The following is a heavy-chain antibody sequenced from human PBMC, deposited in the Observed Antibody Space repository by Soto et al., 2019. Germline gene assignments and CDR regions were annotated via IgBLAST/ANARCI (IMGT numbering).Heavy chain of an antibody. V-gene: IGHV4-59*01. CDR1: GGSISSYY. Sequence: SETLSLTCTVSGGSISSYYWSWIRQPPGKGPEWIGYIYYSGSTNYNPSLKSRVTISVDTSKNQFSLKLSSVTAADTAVYYCARGGGDKVSTFDYWGQGTLVTVSS. CDR2: IYYSGST. D-gene: IGHD3-16*01. J-gene: IGHJ4*02. CDR3: ARGGGDKVSTFDY.